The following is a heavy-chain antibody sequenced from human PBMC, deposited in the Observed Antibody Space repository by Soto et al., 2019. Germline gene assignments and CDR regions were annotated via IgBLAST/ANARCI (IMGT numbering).Heavy chain of an antibody. Sequence: QVQLVQSGTEVKTPGSSVKVSCKASGGSFSKFAINWVRQAPGQGLEWMGGIIPTLGTTDYAHKFQGRVTITADEATRTAYMELSGLRSEDTAVYYCARAPYSSSSFFFDFWGQGTPVTVS. CDR2: IIPTLGTT. D-gene: IGHD6-6*01. V-gene: IGHV1-69*01. CDR3: ARAPYSSSSFFFDF. CDR1: GGSFSKFA. J-gene: IGHJ4*02.